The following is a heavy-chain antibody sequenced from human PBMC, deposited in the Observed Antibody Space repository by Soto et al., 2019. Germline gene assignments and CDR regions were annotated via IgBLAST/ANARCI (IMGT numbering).Heavy chain of an antibody. J-gene: IGHJ6*02. Sequence: QAQLVQSGAEVRKPGASVKVSCKASGYTFYSHSISWVRQAPGQGLEWMGRINADYGNTQYAQKFRGRVTMTTDTXANTVYMELTNLRSDDTAVYYCARCIQGDYYYGMDVWGQGTTVTVSS. V-gene: IGHV1-18*01. CDR1: GYTFYSHS. CDR3: ARCIQGDYYYGMDV. CDR2: INADYGNT. D-gene: IGHD5-18*01.